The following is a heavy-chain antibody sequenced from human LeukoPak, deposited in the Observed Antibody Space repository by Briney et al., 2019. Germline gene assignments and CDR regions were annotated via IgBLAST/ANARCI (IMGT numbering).Heavy chain of an antibody. CDR3: ASRYCSSTSCYSGLFDP. Sequence: SETLSLTCAVYGGSFSGYYWSWIRQPPGKGLEWIGEINHSGSTNYNPSLKSRVTISVDTSKNQFSLKLSSVTAADTAVYYCASRYCSSTSCYSGLFDPWGQGTLVTVSS. CDR2: INHSGST. CDR1: GGSFSGYY. J-gene: IGHJ5*02. D-gene: IGHD2-2*01. V-gene: IGHV4-34*01.